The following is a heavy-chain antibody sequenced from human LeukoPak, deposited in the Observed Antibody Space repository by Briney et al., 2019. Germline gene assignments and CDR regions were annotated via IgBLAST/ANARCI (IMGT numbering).Heavy chain of an antibody. CDR2: ITPDGSGK. V-gene: IGHV3-7*01. CDR3: VTSRIRQPGDC. CDR1: GFSFRDYW. D-gene: IGHD1-14*01. Sequence: GGSLRLSCEASGFSFRDYWMSWVRQAPGKGLEWVADITPDGSGKTYVDSVKGRFTISRDNAKQSLFLQMDTVTADDTAVYYCVTSRIRQPGDCWGQGILVTVSS. J-gene: IGHJ4*02.